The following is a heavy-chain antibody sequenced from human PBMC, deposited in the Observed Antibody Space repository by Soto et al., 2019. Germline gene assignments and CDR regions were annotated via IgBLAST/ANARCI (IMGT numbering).Heavy chain of an antibody. D-gene: IGHD3-9*01. Sequence: GASVKVSCKASGYTFTSYGISWVRQAPGQGLEWMGRISPYGGNTNCAQEFQGRITMTRDTSTSTVYMDLSSLTSEDTAVYYCARGLGRYFDWLSRLDYWGQGTLVTVSS. CDR1: GYTFTSYG. V-gene: IGHV1-18*01. CDR2: ISPYGGNT. CDR3: ARGLGRYFDWLSRLDY. J-gene: IGHJ4*02.